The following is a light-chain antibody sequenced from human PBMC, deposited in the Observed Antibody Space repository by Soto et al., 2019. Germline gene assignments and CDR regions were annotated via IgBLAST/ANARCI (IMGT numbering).Light chain of an antibody. CDR1: QGISNY. V-gene: IGKV1-27*01. Sequence: DIQMTQSPSSLSASVGDRVTITCRSSQGISNYLAWYQQKPGKVPKLLIYAASTLQSGVPSRFSGSGSGTDFTLTISSLQPEDVATYYCQKYNSAPLFGPGTKVDIK. CDR3: QKYNSAPL. CDR2: AAS. J-gene: IGKJ3*01.